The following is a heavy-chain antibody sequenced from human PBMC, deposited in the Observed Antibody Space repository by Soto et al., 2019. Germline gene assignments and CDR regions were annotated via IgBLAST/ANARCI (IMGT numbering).Heavy chain of an antibody. D-gene: IGHD3-22*01. Sequence: QVQLQESGPGLVKPSETLSLTCIVSGGSVSSGSDYWSWIRQPPGKRVEWIGYIYYSGSTNYNPSLKSRVTISVDTSKNQFSLKLYSVTAADTAVYYCARSGYSDSSGYKVDYWGQGTLVTVSS. V-gene: IGHV4-61*01. CDR2: IYYSGST. J-gene: IGHJ4*02. CDR3: ARSGYSDSSGYKVDY. CDR1: GGSVSSGSDY.